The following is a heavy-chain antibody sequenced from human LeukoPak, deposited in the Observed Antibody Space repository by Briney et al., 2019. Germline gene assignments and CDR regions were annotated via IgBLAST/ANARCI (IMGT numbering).Heavy chain of an antibody. V-gene: IGHV3-15*01. CDR3: TTDWRYYYDSSGYYPLGC. CDR2: IKSKTDGGTT. D-gene: IGHD3-22*01. J-gene: IGHJ4*02. Sequence: GGSLRLSCAASGFTFSNAWMSWVRQAPGKGLEWVGRIKSKTDGGTTDYAAPVKGRFTISGDDSKNTLYLQMNSLKTEDTAVYYCTTDWRYYYDSSGYYPLGCWGQGTLVTVSS. CDR1: GFTFSNAW.